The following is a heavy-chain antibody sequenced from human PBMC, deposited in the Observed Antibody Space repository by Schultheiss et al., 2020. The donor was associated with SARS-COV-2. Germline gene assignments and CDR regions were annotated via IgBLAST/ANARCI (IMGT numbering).Heavy chain of an antibody. Sequence: GGSLRLSCAASGFTFSSYWMHWVRQAPGKGLEWVAVIWYDGSNKYYADSVKGRFTISRDNSKNTLYLQMNSLRAEDTAVYYCATVRNTHYFDYWGQGTLVTVSS. CDR3: ATVRNTHYFDY. D-gene: IGHD3-16*02. J-gene: IGHJ4*02. CDR1: GFTFSSYW. CDR2: IWYDGSNK. V-gene: IGHV3-33*08.